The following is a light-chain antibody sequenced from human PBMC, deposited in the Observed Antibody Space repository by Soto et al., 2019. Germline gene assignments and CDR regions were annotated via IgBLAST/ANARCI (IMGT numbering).Light chain of an antibody. CDR3: QQRSNWIT. J-gene: IGKJ5*01. Sequence: EIVLTQSPGTLSLSPGERATLSCRASQSVSSKYLAWYQQKPGQAPRLLIYDASYRATGIPARFRGSGSMTDFTLTISSLEPEDFALYYCQQRSNWITFGQGTRLEIK. V-gene: IGKV3-11*01. CDR2: DAS. CDR1: QSVSSKY.